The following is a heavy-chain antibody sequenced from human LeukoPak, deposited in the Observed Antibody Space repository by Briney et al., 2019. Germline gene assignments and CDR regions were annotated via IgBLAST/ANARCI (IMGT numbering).Heavy chain of an antibody. CDR3: GRYDASAIDY. CDR1: GFTFSTYS. V-gene: IGHV3-21*01. Sequence: GGSLRLSCAASGFTFSTYSMNWVRQAPGKGLEWVSSISSSSIYIYYADSVKGRFTISRDNSKGTVYLQMNSLRAEDTAVYYCGRYDASAIDYWGQGTLVTVSS. CDR2: ISSSSIYI. J-gene: IGHJ4*02. D-gene: IGHD6-13*01.